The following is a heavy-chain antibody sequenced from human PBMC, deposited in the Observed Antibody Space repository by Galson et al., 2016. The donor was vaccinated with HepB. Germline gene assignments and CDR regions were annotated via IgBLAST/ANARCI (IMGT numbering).Heavy chain of an antibody. CDR3: ARDSVGMAAAGNFDY. V-gene: IGHV3-11*06. Sequence: SLRLSCAASGFTVSNNYMSWVRQAPGKGLEWISYISSADSYTNYADSMKGRFTISRDNAKNSLYLQMNSLRAEDTAVYYCARDSVGMAAAGNFDYWGQGTLVTVSS. D-gene: IGHD6-13*01. CDR2: ISSADSYT. CDR1: GFTVSNNY. J-gene: IGHJ4*02.